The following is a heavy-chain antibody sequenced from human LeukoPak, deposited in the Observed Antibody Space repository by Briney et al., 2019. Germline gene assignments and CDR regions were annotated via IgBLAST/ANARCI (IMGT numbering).Heavy chain of an antibody. Sequence: PSETLSLTCAVSGGSISSGGYSWSWIRQPPGKGLEWIGYIYHSGSTYYNPSLKSRVTISVDRSKNQFSLKLSSVTAADTAVYYCATPDDQWLVFDYWGQGTLVTVSS. D-gene: IGHD6-19*01. CDR3: ATPDDQWLVFDY. J-gene: IGHJ4*02. V-gene: IGHV4-30-2*01. CDR1: GGSISSGGYS. CDR2: IYHSGST.